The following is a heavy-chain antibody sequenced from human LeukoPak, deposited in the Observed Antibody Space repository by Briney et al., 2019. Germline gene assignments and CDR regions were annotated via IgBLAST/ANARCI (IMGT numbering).Heavy chain of an antibody. Sequence: GGSLRLSCAASGFTFSSYAMSWVRQAPGKGLEWVSAISGSGGSTYYADSVKGRFTISRDNAKNSLYLQMNRLRTGDTAVYYCARPRGCGTSRCNNFDYWGQGTLVTVSS. CDR2: ISGSGGST. CDR1: GFTFSSYA. V-gene: IGHV3-23*01. CDR3: ARPRGCGTSRCNNFDY. J-gene: IGHJ4*02. D-gene: IGHD2-21*01.